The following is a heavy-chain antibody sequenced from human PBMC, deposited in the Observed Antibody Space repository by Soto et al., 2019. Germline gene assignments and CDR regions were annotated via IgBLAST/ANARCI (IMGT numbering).Heavy chain of an antibody. CDR2: INPTSST. CDR1: GYTFTSYY. CDR3: ARVYCSGGSCYGIDY. J-gene: IGHJ4*02. Sequence: QVQLVQSGAEVKKPGASVKVSCKASGYTFTSYYMHWVRQAPGQGLEWMGIINPTSSTSYAQKFQGRVTMXXEXSXXTVYMELSSLRSEDTAVYYCARVYCSGGSCYGIDYWGQGTLVTVSS. D-gene: IGHD2-15*01. V-gene: IGHV1-46*01.